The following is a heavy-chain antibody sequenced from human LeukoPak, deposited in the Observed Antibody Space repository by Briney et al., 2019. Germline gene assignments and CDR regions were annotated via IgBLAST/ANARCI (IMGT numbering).Heavy chain of an antibody. D-gene: IGHD1-14*01. CDR1: GGSISSGSYY. J-gene: IGHJ4*02. CDR3: ARVRNRSFDY. CDR2: IYTSGST. Sequence: SQTLSLTCTVSGGSISSGSYYWSWIRQPAGKGLEWIGRIYTSGSTNYNPSLKSRVTISVDTSKNQFSLKVSSVTAADTAIYFCARVRNRSFDYWGQGSLVTVSS. V-gene: IGHV4-61*02.